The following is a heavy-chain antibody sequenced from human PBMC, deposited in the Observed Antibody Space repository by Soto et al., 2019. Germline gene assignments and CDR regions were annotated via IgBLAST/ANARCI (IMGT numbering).Heavy chain of an antibody. CDR3: ARDRGSGYSGYEFDY. CDR1: GGSISSHY. CDR2: IYNSGST. V-gene: IGHV4-59*11. J-gene: IGHJ4*02. D-gene: IGHD5-12*01. Sequence: QVQLQESGPGLVKPSETLSLTCIVSGGSISSHYWSWIRQPPGKGLEWIGYIYNSGSTNYSPSLKSRVTISGDTSKNQLSLKLTSVTAADTAVYYCARDRGSGYSGYEFDYWGQGTLVTVSS.